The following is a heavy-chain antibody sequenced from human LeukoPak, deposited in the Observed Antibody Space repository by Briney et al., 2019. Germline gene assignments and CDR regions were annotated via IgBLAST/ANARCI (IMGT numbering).Heavy chain of an antibody. CDR1: GFTFSSYA. V-gene: IGHV3-23*01. J-gene: IGHJ2*01. CDR3: AKDVGAGHWYFDL. D-gene: IGHD3-16*01. CDR2: IRSSGGST. Sequence: GGSLRLSCAASGFTFSSYAMSWVRQAPGKGLEWVSTIRSSGGSTYYADSVKGRFTISRDNSKNTLYLQMNSLRAEDTAVYYCAKDVGAGHWYFDLWGRGTLVTVSS.